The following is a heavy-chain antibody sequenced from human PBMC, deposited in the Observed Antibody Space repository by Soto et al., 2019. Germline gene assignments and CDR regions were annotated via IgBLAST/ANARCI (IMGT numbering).Heavy chain of an antibody. CDR2: IKSKTDGGTT. J-gene: IGHJ4*02. CDR3: TTTFLSTFGGVIVPHFDY. CDR1: GFTFSNAW. D-gene: IGHD3-16*02. Sequence: EVQLVESGGGLVKPGGSLRLSCAASGFTFSNAWMNWVRQAAGKGLEWVGRIKSKTDGGTTDYAAPVKGRFTISRDDSKNTMYQQMNSLKTEDTAVYYCTTTFLSTFGGVIVPHFDYWGQGTLVTVSS. V-gene: IGHV3-15*07.